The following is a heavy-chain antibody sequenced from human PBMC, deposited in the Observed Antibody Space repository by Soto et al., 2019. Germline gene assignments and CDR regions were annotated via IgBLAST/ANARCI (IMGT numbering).Heavy chain of an antibody. CDR3: ARLHDYSNSFDS. Sequence: PGGSLGLSCAASGFTFSIYIMNWVRQAPGKGLEWVSSIASSGNYMYYADSVKGRFTLSRDNGNNSLYLQMNSLRAEDTAVYYCARLHDYSNSFDSWGQGTLVTVSS. J-gene: IGHJ4*02. CDR2: IASSGNYM. CDR1: GFTFSIYI. V-gene: IGHV3-21*01. D-gene: IGHD4-4*01.